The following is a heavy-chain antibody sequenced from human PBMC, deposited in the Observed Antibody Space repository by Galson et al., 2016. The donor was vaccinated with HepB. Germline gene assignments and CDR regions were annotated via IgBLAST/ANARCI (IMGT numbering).Heavy chain of an antibody. J-gene: IGHJ4*02. CDR3: VRQWDFDY. CDR1: GYSFTTYW. Sequence: QSGAEVKQPGESLKISCKALGYSFTTYWIGWVRQMPGKGLEWMGLIYPDDSDTSYGPSFQGQVTISADKSTNTAYLQWRSLKASYTAMYYCVRQWDFDYWGQGTLVTVSS. CDR2: IYPDDSDT. D-gene: IGHD1-26*01. V-gene: IGHV5-51*01.